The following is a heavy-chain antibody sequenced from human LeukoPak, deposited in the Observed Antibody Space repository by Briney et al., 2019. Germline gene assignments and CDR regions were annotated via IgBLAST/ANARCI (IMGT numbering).Heavy chain of an antibody. D-gene: IGHD3-10*01. Sequence: GGSLRLSCAASGFTFSSYAMHWVRQAPGKGLEWVSVIYSGGSTYYADSVKGRFTISRDNSKNTLYLQMNSLRAEDTAVYYCARAGGSGPGGDYWGQGTLVTVSS. CDR1: GFTFSSYA. CDR3: ARAGGSGPGGDY. J-gene: IGHJ4*02. V-gene: IGHV3-66*01. CDR2: IYSGGST.